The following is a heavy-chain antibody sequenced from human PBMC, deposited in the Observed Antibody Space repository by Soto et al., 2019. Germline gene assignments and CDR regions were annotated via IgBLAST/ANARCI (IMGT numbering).Heavy chain of an antibody. CDR2: ISHSGTTA. D-gene: IGHD1-26*01. Sequence: PSETLSLTCAVYNGSFSGYYWNWICQFPGKGLEWIGEISHSGTTADYNVSLKSRVTISVDKSKNQSSLKLNSVTAADTAVYYCARGDSGSYFDYWGQGNLVTVSS. CDR3: ARGDSGSYFDY. J-gene: IGHJ4*02. CDR1: NGSFSGYY. V-gene: IGHV4-34*01.